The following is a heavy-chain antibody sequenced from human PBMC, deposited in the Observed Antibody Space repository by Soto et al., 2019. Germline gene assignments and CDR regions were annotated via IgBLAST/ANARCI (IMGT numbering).Heavy chain of an antibody. CDR3: AKNSGWFNT. Sequence: LRLSCAASGFPFGITDMSWVRQAPGKGLEWVSTIDGSGGATHYADSVKGRFTISRDNSKNTVFLQMSSLRADDTAVYYCAKNSGWFNTWGQGTRVTVSS. J-gene: IGHJ5*02. D-gene: IGHD3-10*01. CDR2: IDGSGGAT. V-gene: IGHV3-23*01. CDR1: GFPFGITD.